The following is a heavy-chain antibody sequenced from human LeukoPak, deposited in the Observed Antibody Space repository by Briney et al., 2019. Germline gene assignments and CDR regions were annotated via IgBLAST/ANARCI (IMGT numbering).Heavy chain of an antibody. CDR1: GFTFSSYS. D-gene: IGHD1-26*01. CDR3: ARAPGGSYTDY. J-gene: IGHJ4*02. V-gene: IGHV3-21*05. Sequence: GESLKLSCGASGFTFSSYSMNWVRQAPGKGLEWISYISGGSSDVYYADSVKGRFTISRDNAKNSLFLHMNSLRAEDTAVYFCARAPGGSYTDYWGQGTLVTVSS. CDR2: ISGGSSDV.